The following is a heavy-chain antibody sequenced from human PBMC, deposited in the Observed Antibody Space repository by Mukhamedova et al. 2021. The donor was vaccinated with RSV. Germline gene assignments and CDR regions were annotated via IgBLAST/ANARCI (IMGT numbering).Heavy chain of an antibody. CDR3: AKEYCSGGGCYSDYFDY. CDR1: SYG. CDR2: ISYDGSNR. V-gene: IGHV3-30*18. J-gene: IGHJ4*01. Sequence: SYGMHWVRQAPGKGLEWVAVISYDGSNRFYADSVKGRLTISRYISKNTLYLQMNSLRVEDTALYYCAKEYCSGGGCYSDYFDYWG. D-gene: IGHD2-15*01.